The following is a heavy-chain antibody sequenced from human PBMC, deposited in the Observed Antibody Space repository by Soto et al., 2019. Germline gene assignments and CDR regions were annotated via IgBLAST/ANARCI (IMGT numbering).Heavy chain of an antibody. Sequence: SLRLSCAASGFTFDDYAMHWVRQAPGKGLEWVSGISWNSGSIGDADSVKGRFTISRDNAKNSLYLQMNSLRAEDTALYYCAKDYGSGSYPNYYYYGMDVWGQGTTVTVSS. CDR3: AKDYGSGSYPNYYYYGMDV. J-gene: IGHJ6*02. CDR1: GFTFDDYA. D-gene: IGHD3-10*01. CDR2: ISWNSGSI. V-gene: IGHV3-9*01.